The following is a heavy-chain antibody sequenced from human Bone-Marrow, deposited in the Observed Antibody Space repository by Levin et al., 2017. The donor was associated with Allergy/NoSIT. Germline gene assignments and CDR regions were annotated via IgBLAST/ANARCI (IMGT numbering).Heavy chain of an antibody. CDR2: AYHVGTT. CDR3: ARRSVSTGAFDV. V-gene: IGHV4-4*02. Sequence: PSETLSLTCTVSGASVTSSKFWSWIRQPPGKGLEWIGEAYHVGTTSYTPSLRSRVSISLDRSKNVFSLRMTSVAAADTAMYFCARRSVSTGAFDVWGQGKMVIVSS. CDR1: GASVTSSKF. J-gene: IGHJ3*01. D-gene: IGHD5-24*01.